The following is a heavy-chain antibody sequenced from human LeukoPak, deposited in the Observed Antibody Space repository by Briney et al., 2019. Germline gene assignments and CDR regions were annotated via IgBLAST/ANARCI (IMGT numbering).Heavy chain of an antibody. CDR1: GFTFSSYA. CDR2: ISYDGSNK. V-gene: IGHV3-30-3*02. Sequence: GGSLRLSCAASGFTFSSYAMHWVRQAPGKGLEWVAVISYDGSNKYYADSVKGRFTISRDNSKNTLYLQMNSLRAEDTAVYYCAKSVEPNYYDSHDAFDIWGQGTMVTVSS. CDR3: AKSVEPNYYDSHDAFDI. J-gene: IGHJ3*02. D-gene: IGHD3-22*01.